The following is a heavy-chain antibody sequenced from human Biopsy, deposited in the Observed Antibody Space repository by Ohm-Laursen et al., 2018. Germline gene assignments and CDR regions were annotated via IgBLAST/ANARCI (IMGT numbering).Heavy chain of an antibody. CDR2: ISGYNGNT. CDR3: ARISITRLLDY. J-gene: IGHJ4*02. Sequence: ASVKVSCKASGYNFNSYGISWVRQAPGQGLEWMGRISGYNGNTLYAQKFQHRVTMTTDTSTSTAYMELRSLTSDDTAVNYCARISITRLLDYWGQGTLVTVSS. CDR1: GYNFNSYG. V-gene: IGHV1-18*01. D-gene: IGHD3-3*01.